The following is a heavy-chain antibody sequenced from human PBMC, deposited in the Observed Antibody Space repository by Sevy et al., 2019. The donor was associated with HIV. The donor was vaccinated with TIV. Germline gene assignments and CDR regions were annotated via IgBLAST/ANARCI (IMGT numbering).Heavy chain of an antibody. CDR3: ARDNLGYCISTCCPAWFAP. Sequence: GGSLRLSCAASGFTFSSYAMPWVRQAPGKGLEWVAVISYDGSNKYYVDSVKGRFTISRDNSKNTLYLQMNSLRAEDTAVYYCARDNLGYCISTCCPAWFAPWGQGTLVTVSS. J-gene: IGHJ5*02. CDR1: GFTFSSYA. D-gene: IGHD2-2*01. V-gene: IGHV3-30-3*01. CDR2: ISYDGSNK.